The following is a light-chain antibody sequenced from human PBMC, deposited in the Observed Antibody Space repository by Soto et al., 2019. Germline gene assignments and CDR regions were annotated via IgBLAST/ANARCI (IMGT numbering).Light chain of an antibody. Sequence: DIQMTQSPSTLSASVGDRVTITCRASQSINNWLAWYQQKPGKAPKLFIFKASTLESGVPSRFSGSGSGTEFTLSISSLQPDDFATYFCQQYESFPRTFGQGIQVEIK. CDR2: KAS. CDR1: QSINNW. J-gene: IGKJ1*01. V-gene: IGKV1-5*03. CDR3: QQYESFPRT.